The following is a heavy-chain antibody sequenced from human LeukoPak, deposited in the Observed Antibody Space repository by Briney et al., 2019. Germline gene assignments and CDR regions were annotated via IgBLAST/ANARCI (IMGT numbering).Heavy chain of an antibody. D-gene: IGHD5-24*01. CDR2: IYPDDCDT. CDR1: GYNFISYW. CDR3: ARRSGEDYNYFDY. J-gene: IGHJ4*02. V-gene: IGHV5-51*01. Sequence: GESLKISCKASGYNFISYWIAWVRHIPGKGLEWMGNIYPDDCDTRINPSFQGQVTMSAEKSISTAYLQWNSLKASDSAIYYCARRSGEDYNYFDYWGQGTLVTVSS.